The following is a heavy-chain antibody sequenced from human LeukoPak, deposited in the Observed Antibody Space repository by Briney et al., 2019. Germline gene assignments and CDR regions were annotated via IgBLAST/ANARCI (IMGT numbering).Heavy chain of an antibody. CDR3: ARGNGRITIFGEWLLVAFDI. CDR1: GGTFSSYA. Sequence: SVKVSCKASGGTFSSYAISWVRQAPRQGLEWMGGIIPIFGTANYAQKFQGRVTITADESTSTAYMELSSLRSEDTAVYYCARGNGRITIFGEWLLVAFDIWGQGTMVTVSS. V-gene: IGHV1-69*01. CDR2: IIPIFGTA. J-gene: IGHJ3*02. D-gene: IGHD3-3*01.